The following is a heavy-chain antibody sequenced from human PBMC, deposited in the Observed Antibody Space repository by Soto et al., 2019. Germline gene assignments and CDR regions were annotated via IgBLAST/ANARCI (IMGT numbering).Heavy chain of an antibody. Sequence: GGSLRLSCAGSGFTLSSYAMSWVRQASVKGLEWVSTISGSGGSTYYADSVKGRFTISRDNSKNTLYLQMNNLRAEDTAVYYGAKDIRNTVSHVDYWGQGT. CDR2: ISGSGGST. CDR3: AKDIRNTVSHVDY. D-gene: IGHD4-4*01. CDR1: GFTLSSYA. J-gene: IGHJ4*02. V-gene: IGHV3-23*01.